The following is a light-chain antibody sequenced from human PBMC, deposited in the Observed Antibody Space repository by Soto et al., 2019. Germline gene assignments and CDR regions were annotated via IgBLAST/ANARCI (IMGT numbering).Light chain of an antibody. CDR2: GAS. Sequence: EIVLTQSPGTLSLSPGEGASLSCRASQSFRNDYLAWYQQKPGQAPRLLIYGASSRATGIPDRFSGSGSGTDFTLTISRLEPEDFAVYYCQQYGSSPLFTFGPGTKVDI. V-gene: IGKV3-20*01. CDR3: QQYGSSPLFT. J-gene: IGKJ3*01. CDR1: QSFRNDY.